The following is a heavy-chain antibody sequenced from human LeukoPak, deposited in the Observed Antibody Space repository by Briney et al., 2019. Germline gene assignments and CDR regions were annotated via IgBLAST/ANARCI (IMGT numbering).Heavy chain of an antibody. CDR1: GFTFSTSD. D-gene: IGHD3-10*01. CDR2: IGTTGDT. J-gene: IGHJ4*02. Sequence: GGSLRLSCAASGFTFSTSDMHWVRQATGKGLEWVSAIGTTGDTYYPGPLKGRFTISRENARNSLYLQMNSLRVGDTAVYYCARAVPMSRGVNFYGYWGQGTLVTVSS. CDR3: ARAVPMSRGVNFYGY. V-gene: IGHV3-13*01.